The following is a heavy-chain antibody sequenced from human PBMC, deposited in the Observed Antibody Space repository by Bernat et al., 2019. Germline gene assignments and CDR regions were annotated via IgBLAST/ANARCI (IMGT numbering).Heavy chain of an antibody. V-gene: IGHV3-7*04. CDR1: GFTFSTYW. CDR3: ARDLGLYDVWSGDYYYMDV. CDR2: IKQDGSEN. J-gene: IGHJ6*03. Sequence: EVQLVESGGGLVQPGGSLRLSCAASGFTFSTYWMSWVRQAPGKGLEGVANIKQDGSENYYVESVKGRFTISRDNAKNSLNLQMNSLRAEDTAVYYCARDLGLYDVWSGDYYYMDVWGKGTTVTVSS. D-gene: IGHD3-3*01.